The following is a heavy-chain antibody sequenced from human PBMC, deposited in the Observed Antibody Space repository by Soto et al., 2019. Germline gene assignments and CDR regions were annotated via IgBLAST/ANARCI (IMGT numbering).Heavy chain of an antibody. CDR1: GFTFDDYT. J-gene: IGHJ6*02. D-gene: IGHD2-8*01. CDR2: ISWDGGST. V-gene: IGHV3-43*01. Sequence: GGSLRLSCAASGFTFDDYTMHWVRQAPGKGLEWVSLISWDGGSTYYADSVKGRFTISRDNSKNSLYLQMNSLRTEDTALYYCAKDLGYCTNGVCYGVGSGYYYGMDVWGQGTTVTVSS. CDR3: AKDLGYCTNGVCYGVGSGYYYGMDV.